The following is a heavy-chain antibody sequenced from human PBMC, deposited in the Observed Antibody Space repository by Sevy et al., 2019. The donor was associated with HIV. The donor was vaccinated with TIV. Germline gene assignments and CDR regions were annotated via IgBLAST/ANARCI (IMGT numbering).Heavy chain of an antibody. CDR3: ARADIVVVVAARRNYYFDY. Sequence: ASVKVSCKASGYTFTSYYMHWVRQAPGQGLEWMGIINPSGGSTSYAQKFQGRVTMTRDTSTSTVYMELSSLRSEDTAVYFCARADIVVVVAARRNYYFDYWGQGTLVTVSS. CDR2: INPSGGST. D-gene: IGHD2-15*01. CDR1: GYTFTSYY. J-gene: IGHJ4*02. V-gene: IGHV1-46*01.